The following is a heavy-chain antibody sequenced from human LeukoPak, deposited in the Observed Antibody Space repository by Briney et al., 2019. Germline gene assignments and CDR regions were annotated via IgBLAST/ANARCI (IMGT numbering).Heavy chain of an antibody. CDR1: GFTFSSYA. J-gene: IGHJ6*03. CDR3: AKYRVVYYYYYMDA. Sequence: PAGSLRLSCAASGFTFSSYAMSWLRQAPGKGLKWVSAISGSGGSTYYADSVKGRFTISRDNSKNTLYLQMNSLRAEDTAVYYCAKYRVVYYYYYMDAWGKGTTVTVSS. D-gene: IGHD2-15*01. V-gene: IGHV3-23*01. CDR2: ISGSGGST.